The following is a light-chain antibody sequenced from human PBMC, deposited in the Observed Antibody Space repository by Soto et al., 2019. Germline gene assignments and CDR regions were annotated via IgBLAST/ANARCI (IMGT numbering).Light chain of an antibody. J-gene: IGLJ1*01. Sequence: QSALTQPASVSGSPGQSITISCTGTSSDVGNYNYVSWYQQYPGRVPKLLIYMVSNRPSGVSNRFSGSKSGNTASLTISGLQAEDEADYFCTSPTPGGLYVFGTGTKLTVL. CDR3: TSPTPGGLYV. V-gene: IGLV2-14*01. CDR2: MVS. CDR1: SSDVGNYNY.